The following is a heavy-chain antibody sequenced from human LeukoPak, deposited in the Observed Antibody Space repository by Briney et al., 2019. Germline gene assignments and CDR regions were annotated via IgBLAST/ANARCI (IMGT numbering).Heavy chain of an antibody. V-gene: IGHV1-18*01. D-gene: IGHD6-19*01. Sequence: GGSVQVSCKASGYTFTSYGISWVRQAPGQGLEWMGWISAYNGNTNYAQKLRGRVTMTTDTSTSTAYMELRSLRSDDTAVYYCARDLAVAGTADYWGQGTLVTVSS. CDR3: ARDLAVAGTADY. J-gene: IGHJ4*02. CDR2: ISAYNGNT. CDR1: GYTFTSYG.